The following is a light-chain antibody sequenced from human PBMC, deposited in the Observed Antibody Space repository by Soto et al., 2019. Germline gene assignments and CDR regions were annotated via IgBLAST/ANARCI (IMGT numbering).Light chain of an antibody. CDR3: QQTSSTPT. V-gene: IGKV1-39*01. CDR1: QSIRSD. CDR2: AAS. Sequence: DIQLTQSPSSLSASVGDRVTITCRASQSIRSDLNWYQQKPGKAPKLLIYAASSLQTGVSSRFSRSGSGTDFTLTISNLQPEDFATYYCQQTSSTPTFGGGTKVEIK. J-gene: IGKJ4*01.